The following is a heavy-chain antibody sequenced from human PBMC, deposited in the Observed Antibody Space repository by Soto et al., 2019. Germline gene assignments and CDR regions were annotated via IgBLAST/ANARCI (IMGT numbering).Heavy chain of an antibody. V-gene: IGHV3-33*01. CDR2: IWYDGSNK. J-gene: IGHJ4*02. Sequence: SLRLSCAASGVTFSSYGMHWVLQAPGKGLEWVAVIWYDGSNKYYADSVKGRFTISRDNSKNTLYLQMNSLRAEDTAVYYCARLSEVLDYWGQGTLVTVSS. CDR1: GVTFSSYG. CDR3: ARLSEVLDY.